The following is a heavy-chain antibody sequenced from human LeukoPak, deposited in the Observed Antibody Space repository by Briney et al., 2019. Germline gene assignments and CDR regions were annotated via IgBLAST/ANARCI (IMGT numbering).Heavy chain of an antibody. Sequence: PGGSLRVSCAAPGFTARGNYMRWVCEAPGRGLWWVSVIYSGSSTYHRDSVKGRFTISRDNSKNTLYLQMSSLRAEDTAVYYCVKDRGGYSYGNFDYWGQGTLVTVSS. D-gene: IGHD5-18*01. CDR1: GFTARGNY. CDR3: VKDRGGYSYGNFDY. CDR2: IYSGSST. V-gene: IGHV3-66*01. J-gene: IGHJ4*02.